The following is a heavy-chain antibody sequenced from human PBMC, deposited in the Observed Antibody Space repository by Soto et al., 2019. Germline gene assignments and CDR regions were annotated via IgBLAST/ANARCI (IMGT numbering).Heavy chain of an antibody. CDR2: ISDDGSNT. D-gene: IGHD3-3*01. V-gene: IGHV3-30-3*01. CDR1: VFTFSRHT. Sequence: QVQLVESGGGVVQPGRSLRLSCAASVFTFSRHTMHWVRQAPGKWLEWVAAISDDGSNTYSADSVTGRFTISRDNSKNTLYLQMNSLSSEDTAVHHCAREVYYDFWSGFNTHPYYFDDWVQGTLVTVSS. CDR3: AREVYYDFWSGFNTHPYYFDD. J-gene: IGHJ4*02.